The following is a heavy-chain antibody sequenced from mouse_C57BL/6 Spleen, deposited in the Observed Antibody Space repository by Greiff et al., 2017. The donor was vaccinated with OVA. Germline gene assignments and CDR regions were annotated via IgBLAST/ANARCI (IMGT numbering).Heavy chain of an antibody. V-gene: IGHV5-16*01. Sequence: EVQRVESEGGLVQPGSSMKLSCTASGFTFSDYYMAWVRQVPEKGLEWVANINYDGSSTYYLDSLKSRFIISRDNAKNMLYLQMSSLKSEDTATYYYARGGRSLDYWGQGTTLTVSS. CDR2: INYDGSST. CDR3: ARGGRSLDY. CDR1: GFTFSDYY. J-gene: IGHJ2*01.